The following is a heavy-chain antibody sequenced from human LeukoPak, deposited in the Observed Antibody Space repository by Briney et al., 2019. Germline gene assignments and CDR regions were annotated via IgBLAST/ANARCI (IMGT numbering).Heavy chain of an antibody. CDR1: GFTFSSYE. CDR2: ISSSGSTI. D-gene: IGHD1-26*01. Sequence: GGSLRLSCAASGFTFSSYEMNWVRQAPGKGLEWVSYISSSGSTIYYAGSVKGRFTISRDNAKNTLYLQMNSLKAEDTALYYCAKSSNEWELNSFDYWSQGTLVPVSS. V-gene: IGHV3-48*03. CDR3: AKSSNEWELNSFDY. J-gene: IGHJ4*02.